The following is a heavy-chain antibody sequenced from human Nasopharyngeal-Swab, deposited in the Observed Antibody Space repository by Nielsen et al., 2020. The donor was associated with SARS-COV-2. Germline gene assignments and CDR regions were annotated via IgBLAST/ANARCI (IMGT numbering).Heavy chain of an antibody. J-gene: IGHJ5*02. D-gene: IGHD6-6*01. CDR2: INSDGSST. CDR3: ARVGYSSSPGGWFDP. V-gene: IGHV3-74*01. Sequence: LKISCAASGFPFSSYWMHWVRQAPGKGLVWVSRINSDGSSTSYADSVKGRFTISRDNAKNTLYLQMNSLRAEDTAVYYCARVGYSSSPGGWFDPWGQGTLVTVSS. CDR1: GFPFSSYW.